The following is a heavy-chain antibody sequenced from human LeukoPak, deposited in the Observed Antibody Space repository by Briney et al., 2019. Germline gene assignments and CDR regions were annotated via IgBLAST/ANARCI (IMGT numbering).Heavy chain of an antibody. D-gene: IGHD2-15*01. V-gene: IGHV3-74*01. CDR2: INSDGSST. CDR1: RFTFSSYC. Sequence: GGSLRLSCAASRFTFSSYCMHWVRQAPGKGLVWVSRINSDGSSTSYADSVKGRFTISRDNANHTLYLQMNSLRAEDTAAYYCARAVVAATGWFDPWGQGTLVTVSS. CDR3: ARAVVAATGWFDP. J-gene: IGHJ5*02.